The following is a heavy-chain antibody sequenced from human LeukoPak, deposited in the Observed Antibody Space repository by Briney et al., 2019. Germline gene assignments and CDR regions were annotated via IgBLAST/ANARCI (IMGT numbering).Heavy chain of an antibody. J-gene: IGHJ4*02. CDR3: ARDPDPGIAAAGNYFDY. CDR1: GGTFSSYA. Sequence: SVKVSCKAPGGTFSSYAISWVRQAPGQGLEWMGGIIPILGIANYAQKFQGRVTITADKSTSTAYMELSSLRSEDTAVYYCARDPDPGIAAAGNYFDYWGQGTLVTVSS. D-gene: IGHD6-13*01. CDR2: IIPILGIA. V-gene: IGHV1-69*10.